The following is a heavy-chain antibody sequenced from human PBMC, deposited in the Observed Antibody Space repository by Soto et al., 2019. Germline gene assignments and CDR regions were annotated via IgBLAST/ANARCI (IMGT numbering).Heavy chain of an antibody. Sequence: GGSLRLSCAASGFTFSSYGMHWVRQAPGKGLEWVAVIWYDGSNKYYADSVKGRFTISRDNSKNTLYLQMNSLRAEDTAVYYCARDQPLMGDSSGLLGSAFDIWGQGTMVTVSS. J-gene: IGHJ3*02. D-gene: IGHD3-22*01. V-gene: IGHV3-33*01. CDR3: ARDQPLMGDSSGLLGSAFDI. CDR2: IWYDGSNK. CDR1: GFTFSSYG.